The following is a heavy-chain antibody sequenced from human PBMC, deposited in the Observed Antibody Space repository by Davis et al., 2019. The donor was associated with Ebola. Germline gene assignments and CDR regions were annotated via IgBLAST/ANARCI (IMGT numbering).Heavy chain of an antibody. J-gene: IGHJ6*03. CDR3: TTPWYGDYEGYYYYYYMDV. CDR1: GFTFSSYA. V-gene: IGHV3-30-3*01. D-gene: IGHD4-17*01. CDR2: ISYDGSNK. Sequence: GESLKISCAASGFTFSSYATHWVRQAPGKGLEWVAVISYDGSNKYYADSVKGRFTISRDNSKNTLYLQMNSLKTEDTAVYYCTTPWYGDYEGYYYYYYMDVWGKGTTVTVSS.